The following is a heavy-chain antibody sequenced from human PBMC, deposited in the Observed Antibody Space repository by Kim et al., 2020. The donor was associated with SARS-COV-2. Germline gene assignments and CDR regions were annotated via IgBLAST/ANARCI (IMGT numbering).Heavy chain of an antibody. V-gene: IGHV3-30*18. J-gene: IGHJ6*03. CDR1: GFTFSSYG. CDR3: AKDSQVMVQGVIYYYYM. CDR2: ISYDGSNK. Sequence: GGSLRLSCAASGFTFSSYGMHWVRQAPGKGLEWVAVISYDGSNKYSADSVKVRFTISRDNSKNTLYLQMNSLRAEDTAVYYCAKDSQVMVQGVIYYYYM. D-gene: IGHD3-10*01.